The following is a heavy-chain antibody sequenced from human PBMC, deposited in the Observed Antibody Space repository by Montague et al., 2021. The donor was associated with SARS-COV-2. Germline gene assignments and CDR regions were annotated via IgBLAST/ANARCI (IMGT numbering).Heavy chain of an antibody. CDR2: INQAGST. V-gene: IGHV4-34*01. J-gene: IGHJ4*02. D-gene: IGHD2-2*01. CDR1: GGSFSFYY. CDR3: AIRSHCISSNWYEGDFDS. Sequence: SETLSLTCALTGGSFSFYYWTWIRQSPGKGLEWIGGINQAGSTTYNPSXXSRLTMSIDTSRKQYSLKLRSVTAADTAVYYCAIRSHCISSNWYEGDFDSWGQGTLVTVSS.